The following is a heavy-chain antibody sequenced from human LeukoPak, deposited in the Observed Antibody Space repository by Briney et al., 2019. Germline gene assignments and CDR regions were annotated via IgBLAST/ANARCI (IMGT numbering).Heavy chain of an antibody. D-gene: IGHD3-3*01. V-gene: IGHV3-33*07. J-gene: IGHJ6*02. CDR3: ARVGGGYYDFWSGYSMDV. Sequence: GGPLRLSCAASGLIFNRHYMRWVRQAPGKGLEWVAVIWYDGSNKYYADSVKGRFTISRDNSKNTLYLQMNSLRAEDTAVYYCARVGGGYYDFWSGYSMDVWGQGTTVTVSS. CDR1: GLIFNRHY. CDR2: IWYDGSNK.